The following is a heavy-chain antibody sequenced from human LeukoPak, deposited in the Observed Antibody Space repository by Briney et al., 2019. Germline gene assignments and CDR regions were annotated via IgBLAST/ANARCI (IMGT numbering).Heavy chain of an antibody. J-gene: IGHJ4*02. CDR2: ISYRSSHI. Sequence: GGSLRLSCTASGFTFSDCDMKWFRQAPGKGVEWVASISYRSSHIYYADSAKGRFTISRDNAKNSLYLQMNNLRAEDTAVYYCGRAFWGQGTLVTVSS. CDR1: GFTFSDCD. V-gene: IGHV3-21*06. CDR3: GRAF.